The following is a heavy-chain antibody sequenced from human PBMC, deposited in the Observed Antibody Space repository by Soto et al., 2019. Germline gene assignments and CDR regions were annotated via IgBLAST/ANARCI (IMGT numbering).Heavy chain of an antibody. CDR2: FDPRDNQT. CDR1: GYTLTDLS. J-gene: IGHJ4*02. V-gene: IGHV1-24*01. CDR3: STGPEGY. Sequence: QVQLVQSGAEVKIPGASVKVSCRVSGYTLTDLSMHWVRHSPGKGLEWMGSFDPRDNQTIYAQKFQGRVTMTEDTFTETAYMEMNSLQSQDTAVYYCSTGPEGYWGQGTLVTVSA.